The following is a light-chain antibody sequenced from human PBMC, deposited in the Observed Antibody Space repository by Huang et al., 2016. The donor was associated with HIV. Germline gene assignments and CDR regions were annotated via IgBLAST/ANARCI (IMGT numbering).Light chain of an antibody. CDR2: AES. CDR3: QQSYETPRT. CDR1: QTISNH. Sequence: DIQMPQPPSSLSASVGDRVTIPSPASQTISNHLNWYQQKPGKAPKVLISAESSSQSGVPSRVTGSGSGTDFSLTISDLRPDDSATYYCQQSYETPRTFGQGTRVEIK. J-gene: IGKJ1*01. V-gene: IGKV1-39*01.